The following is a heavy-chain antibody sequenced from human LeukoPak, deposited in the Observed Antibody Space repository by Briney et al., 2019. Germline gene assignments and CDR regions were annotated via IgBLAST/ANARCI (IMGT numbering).Heavy chain of an antibody. V-gene: IGHV1-24*01. CDR3: ATDLYGGYNFDY. CDR1: GYTLTELS. D-gene: IGHD1-1*01. Sequence: GASVKVSCKVSGYTLTELSMHWVRPAPGKGLAWVGGFDPEDGETSYAQKFQGRVTMTEDTSTDTAYMELSSLRSEDTAVYYCATDLYGGYNFDYWGQGTLVTVSS. J-gene: IGHJ4*02. CDR2: FDPEDGET.